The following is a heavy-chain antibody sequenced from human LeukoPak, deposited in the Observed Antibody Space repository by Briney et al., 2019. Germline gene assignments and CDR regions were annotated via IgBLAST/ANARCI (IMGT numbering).Heavy chain of an antibody. V-gene: IGHV1-24*01. CDR3: ATSLGYCSSTSCFSGFDY. CDR1: GYTLTELS. Sequence: GASVKVSCKVSGYTLTELSMHWVRQAPGKGLEWMGGFDPEDGETIYAQKFQGRVTMTEDTSTDTAYMELSSLRSEDTAVYYCATSLGYCSSTSCFSGFDYWSQGTLVTVSS. D-gene: IGHD2-2*01. J-gene: IGHJ4*02. CDR2: FDPEDGET.